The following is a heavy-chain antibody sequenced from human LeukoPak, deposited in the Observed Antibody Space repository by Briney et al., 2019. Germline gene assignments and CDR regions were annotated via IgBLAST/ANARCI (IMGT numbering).Heavy chain of an antibody. CDR3: ARVVAISDYVWGSYRFDY. D-gene: IGHD3-16*02. Sequence: SETLSLTCTVSGGSISSGDHYWSWIRQPPGKGLEWIGYIYYSGSTYYNPSLKSRVTISVDTSKNQFSLKLSSVTAADTAVYYCARVVAISDYVWGSYRFDYWGQGTLVTVSS. CDR1: GGSISSGDHY. CDR2: IYYSGST. J-gene: IGHJ4*02. V-gene: IGHV4-30-4*08.